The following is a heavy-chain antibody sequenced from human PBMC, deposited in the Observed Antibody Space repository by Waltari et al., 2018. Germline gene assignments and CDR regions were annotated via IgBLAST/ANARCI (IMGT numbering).Heavy chain of an antibody. D-gene: IGHD3-22*01. Sequence: QVQLVQSGAEVKKPGSSVKVSCNASGGTFISYASGWVRQAPVQGLEWMGGIIPIFGTANYAQKLQGRVTITADESTSTAYMELSSLRSEDTAVYYCARAPPPSYDSSGYYRHPFDYWGQGTLVTVSS. J-gene: IGHJ4*02. CDR1: GGTFISYA. CDR2: IIPIFGTA. CDR3: ARAPPPSYDSSGYYRHPFDY. V-gene: IGHV1-69*12.